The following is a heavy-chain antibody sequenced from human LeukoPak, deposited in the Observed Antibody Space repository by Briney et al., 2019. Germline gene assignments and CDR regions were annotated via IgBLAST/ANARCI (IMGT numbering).Heavy chain of an antibody. CDR2: IYYTGTT. J-gene: IGHJ5*02. D-gene: IGHD3-22*01. CDR3: ARGFYDSSGYSNCFDP. CDR1: GDSISSSY. V-gene: IGHV4-59*01. Sequence: SETLSLTCTVSGDSISSSYWSWIRQPPGKTLEWIGYIYYTGTTNYNPSLKSRVTMSIDMSKNQFSLNLNSVTAADTAVYYCARGFYDSSGYSNCFDPWAREPWSPSP.